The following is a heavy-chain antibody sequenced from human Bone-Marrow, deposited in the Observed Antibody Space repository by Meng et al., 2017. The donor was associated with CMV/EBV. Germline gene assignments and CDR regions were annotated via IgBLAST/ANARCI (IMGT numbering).Heavy chain of an antibody. D-gene: IGHD3-10*01. CDR2: INPNNGGT. CDR3: ARGTVVSTRGVFDY. CDR1: GFSFSGYY. Sequence: ASVKVSCKSSGFSFSGYYIHWVRQAPGQGLEWVGWINPNNGGTNSAQKFQGRVTMTRDASITTAHMELSRLQSDDTALYYCARGTVVSTRGVFDYWGEGTLVTVSS. J-gene: IGHJ4*02. V-gene: IGHV1-2*02.